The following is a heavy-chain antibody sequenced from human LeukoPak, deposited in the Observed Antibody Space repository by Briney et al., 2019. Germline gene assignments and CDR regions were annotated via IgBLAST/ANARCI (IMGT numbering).Heavy chain of an antibody. CDR3: AKAMEGGSYSSFDY. D-gene: IGHD1-26*01. V-gene: IGHV3-23*01. J-gene: IGHJ4*02. CDR2: ISGTGDYT. Sequence: GGSLRLSCAASGFTFSSYAMHWVRQAPGKGLEWVSAISGTGDYTYYADSVKGRFTISRENSKNTLYLQMNTLRAEDTAVYYCAKAMEGGSYSSFDYWGQGTLVTVSS. CDR1: GFTFSSYA.